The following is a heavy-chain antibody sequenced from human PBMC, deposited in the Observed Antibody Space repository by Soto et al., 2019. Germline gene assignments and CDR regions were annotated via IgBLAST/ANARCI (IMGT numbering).Heavy chain of an antibody. CDR2: INHSGNT. D-gene: IGHD3-22*01. CDR3: ARHTGVRLASGYCYFLDV. CDR1: GGSGGSFSGYY. V-gene: IGHV4-34*01. Sequence: SETLSLTCAVYGGSGGSFSGYYWSWIRQPPGKGLEWIGEINHSGNTDNNPSLKSRVTMSVDTSENQFSLTLTSVTAADTAVYFCARHTGVRLASGYCYFLDVWGQGTTVTVSS. J-gene: IGHJ6*02.